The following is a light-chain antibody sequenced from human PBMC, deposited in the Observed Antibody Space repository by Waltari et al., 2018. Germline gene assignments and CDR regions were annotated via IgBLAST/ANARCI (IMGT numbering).Light chain of an antibody. Sequence: AIRMTQSPSSLSASTGDRVTITCRASQGISSYLAWYQQKPGKAPKLLIYAASTLQSGVPSRFSGSGSGTDFTLTISCLQSEDFATYYCQQYYSYLPYTFGQGTKLEIK. CDR1: QGISSY. CDR2: AAS. V-gene: IGKV1-8*01. CDR3: QQYYSYLPYT. J-gene: IGKJ2*01.